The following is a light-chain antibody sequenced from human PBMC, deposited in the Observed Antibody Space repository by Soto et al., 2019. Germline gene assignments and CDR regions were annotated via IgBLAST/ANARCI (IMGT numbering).Light chain of an antibody. CDR3: SSSAGSYTWL. CDR1: SSDVGGYNY. V-gene: IGLV2-14*03. J-gene: IGLJ3*02. Sequence: QSALTQPASVSGSPGQSITISCTGTSSDVGGYNYVSWYQQHPGKAPKLMIYDVSNRPSGVSNRFSGSKSGNTASLTISGLQAEDEADYYCSSSAGSYTWLFGGGTKLTVL. CDR2: DVS.